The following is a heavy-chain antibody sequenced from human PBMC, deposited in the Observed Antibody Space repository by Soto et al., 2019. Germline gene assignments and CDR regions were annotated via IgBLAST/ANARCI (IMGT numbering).Heavy chain of an antibody. J-gene: IGHJ4*02. CDR1: GGTFSSYA. Sequence: QVQLVQSGAEVKKPGSSVKVSCKASGGTFSSYAISWVRQAPGQGLEWMGGIIPIFGTANYAQKFQGRVTITADESTSTAYMELSSLRSEDTAVYYCESGPGYCSSTSCARAGHFDYWGQGTLVTVSS. D-gene: IGHD2-2*03. CDR3: ESGPGYCSSTSCARAGHFDY. CDR2: IIPIFGTA. V-gene: IGHV1-69*01.